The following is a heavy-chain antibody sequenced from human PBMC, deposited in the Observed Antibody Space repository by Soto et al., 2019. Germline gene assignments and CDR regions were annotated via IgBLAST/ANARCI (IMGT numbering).Heavy chain of an antibody. V-gene: IGHV3-21*01. J-gene: IGHJ4*02. CDR1: GFSFTSYT. CDR3: ARGAIRGYSYGHSDY. D-gene: IGHD5-18*01. Sequence: GWSLRLSCAASGFSFTSYTMDWVRQAPGKGLQWVSSISITGSYIYYADSVKGRFAISRDNAQNSLYLHMNSLRAEDTALYYCARGAIRGYSYGHSDYWGQGTLVTVSS. CDR2: ISITGSYI.